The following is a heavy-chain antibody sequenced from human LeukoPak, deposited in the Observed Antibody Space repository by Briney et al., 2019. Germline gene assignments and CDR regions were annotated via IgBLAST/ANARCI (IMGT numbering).Heavy chain of an antibody. D-gene: IGHD5-24*01. CDR2: INTNTGNP. V-gene: IGHV7-4-1*02. J-gene: IGHJ4*02. Sequence: ASVKVSCKASGYTFTSYAMNWVRQAPGQGLECMGWINTNTGNPTYAQGFTGRFVFSLDTSVSTAYLQISSLKAEDTAVYYCARGDRDGYNYVGLAWGQGTLVTVSS. CDR1: GYTFTSYA. CDR3: ARGDRDGYNYVGLA.